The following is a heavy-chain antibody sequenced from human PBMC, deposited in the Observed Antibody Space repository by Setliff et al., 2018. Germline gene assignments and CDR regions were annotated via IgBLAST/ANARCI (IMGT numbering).Heavy chain of an antibody. CDR3: FGAGTCSY. J-gene: IGHJ4*02. V-gene: IGHV3-7*01. D-gene: IGHD3-10*01. CDR1: GFIFSSLW. CDR2: INQEGSGR. Sequence: GESLKISCDASGFIFSSLWMSWVRQAPGRGLEWVANINQEGSGRYYVDSVKGRFSISRDNAKNSLSLQMNSLRTEDTAVYYCFGAGTCSYWGQGTLVTVSS.